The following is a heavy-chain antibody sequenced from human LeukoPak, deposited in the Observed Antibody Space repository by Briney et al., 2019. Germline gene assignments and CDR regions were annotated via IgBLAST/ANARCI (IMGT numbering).Heavy chain of an antibody. Sequence: GGSLRLSCAASGFTFSRYSMNWVRQAPGKGLEWVSLISGSGGSRYYGDSVKGRFTISRDNSKNLVYLEMNSLRAGDTAVYYCAKGGEDSGYNSHFDYWGQGTLVIVSS. V-gene: IGHV3-23*01. CDR1: GFTFSRYS. CDR3: AKGGEDSGYNSHFDY. D-gene: IGHD5-24*01. CDR2: ISGSGGSR. J-gene: IGHJ4*02.